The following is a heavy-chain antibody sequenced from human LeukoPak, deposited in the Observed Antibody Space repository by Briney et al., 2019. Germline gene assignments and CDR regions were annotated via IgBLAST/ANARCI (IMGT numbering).Heavy chain of an antibody. CDR3: ARGVEPLAANTLAY. CDR1: GFTVITND. J-gene: IGHJ4*02. Sequence: GGSLRLSCAASGFTVITNDMTWVRQAPGKGLEWVSVLYSDGNTKYADSVRGRFIISRDNSKNTLYLEMNSLRPDDTAVYYCARGVEPLAANTLAYWGQGTLVTVSS. CDR2: LYSDGNT. D-gene: IGHD1-14*01. V-gene: IGHV3-53*01.